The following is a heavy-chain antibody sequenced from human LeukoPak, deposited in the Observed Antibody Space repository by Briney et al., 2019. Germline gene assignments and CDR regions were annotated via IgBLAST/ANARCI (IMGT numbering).Heavy chain of an antibody. D-gene: IGHD3-16*01. V-gene: IGHV4-34*01. CDR3: ARDGLGVHPGFDP. CDR1: GGSFSGYY. CDR2: INHSGST. J-gene: IGHJ5*02. Sequence: SETLSLTCAVYGGSFSGYYWSWLRQPPGKGLEWIGEINHSGSTNYNPSLKSRVTISVDTSKNQFSLKLSSVTAADTAVYYCARDGLGVHPGFDPWGQGTLVTVSS.